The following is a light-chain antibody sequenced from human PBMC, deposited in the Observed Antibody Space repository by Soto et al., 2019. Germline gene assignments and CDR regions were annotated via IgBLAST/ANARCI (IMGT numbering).Light chain of an antibody. V-gene: IGKV1-9*01. CDR3: QQHKDYPLT. J-gene: IGKJ5*01. CDR2: AAS. CDR1: HDISSY. Sequence: DIQLTQSPSFLSASVGDRVTFTCRASHDISSYLTWYQQKPGKAPTVLIYAASTLQGGVPSRFSGSGSGTEFTLTISSLQSEDFASYYCQQHKDYPLTFGRGTRLEI.